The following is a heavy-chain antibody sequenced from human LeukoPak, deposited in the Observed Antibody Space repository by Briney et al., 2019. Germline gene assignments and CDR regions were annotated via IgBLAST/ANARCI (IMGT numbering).Heavy chain of an antibody. CDR3: SRESGPDCPFGH. CDR1: GGSITTTNF. Sequence: PSGTQSLTCGVSGGSITTTNFWSWVRQPPGGGLEWIGEISPRGRTQYNRRFKSRVNISMDESKNHLYMSLAAVTAADTDVYYCSRESGPDCPFGHWGQGTLVAVTS. CDR2: ISPRGRT. V-gene: IGHV4-4*02. D-gene: IGHD1-26*01. J-gene: IGHJ5*02.